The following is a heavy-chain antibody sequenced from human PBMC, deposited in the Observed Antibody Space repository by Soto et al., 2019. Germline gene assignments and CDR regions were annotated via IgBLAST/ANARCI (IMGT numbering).Heavy chain of an antibody. CDR3: ARVLWGYCGTDCDLLDV. Sequence: SETLSLTCAVSGGSISSGGYSWSWIRPPKGKGLEWIGYIYHSGGTYDNPSLKSRVTISVDTSKHQFSLQLSSVTAADTAVYYCARVLWGYCGTDCDLLDVWGQGTTVTVSS. V-gene: IGHV4-30-2*01. CDR1: GGSISSGGYS. D-gene: IGHD2-21*02. J-gene: IGHJ6*01. CDR2: IYHSGGT.